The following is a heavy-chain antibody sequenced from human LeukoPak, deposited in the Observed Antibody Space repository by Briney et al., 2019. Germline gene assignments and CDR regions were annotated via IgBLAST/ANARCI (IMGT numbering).Heavy chain of an antibody. V-gene: IGHV1-58*02. CDR2: IVVGSGNT. CDR1: GFTFTSSA. J-gene: IGHJ6*02. CDR3: VKDLGSAITSALALDV. Sequence: SVKVSCKTSGFTFTSSAMQWVRQARGQRLEWIGWIVVGSGNTNYAQKFQERVTITRDMSTSTAYMELSSLRPDDSAVYYCVKDLGSAITSALALDVWGQGTTVTVSS. D-gene: IGHD2-15*01.